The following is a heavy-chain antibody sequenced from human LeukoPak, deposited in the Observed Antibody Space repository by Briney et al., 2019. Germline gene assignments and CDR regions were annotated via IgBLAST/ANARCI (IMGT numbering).Heavy chain of an antibody. CDR1: GFTFSSYS. D-gene: IGHD2-21*02. Sequence: GGSLRLSCAASGFTFSSYSMNWVRQAPGKGLEWVSSISSSSYIYYADSVKGRFTISRDNAKNSLYLQMNSLRAEDTAVYYCARDLRSHIVVVTAIRHTLYYGMDVWGQGTTVTVSS. V-gene: IGHV3-21*01. CDR2: ISSSSYI. J-gene: IGHJ6*02. CDR3: ARDLRSHIVVVTAIRHTLYYGMDV.